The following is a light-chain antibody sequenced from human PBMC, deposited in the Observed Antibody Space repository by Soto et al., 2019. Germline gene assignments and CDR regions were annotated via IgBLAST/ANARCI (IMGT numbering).Light chain of an antibody. Sequence: DVEMTQKPSTLSAPVGDRVTITCRASQSISIWLAWYQQKPGKAPKILIYKASSLESGVPSRFSGSGSGTEFTLTISSLQPDDFATYYCQQYSTYTPRTFGQGTKADI. J-gene: IGKJ1*01. CDR1: QSISIW. V-gene: IGKV1-5*03. CDR2: KAS. CDR3: QQYSTYTPRT.